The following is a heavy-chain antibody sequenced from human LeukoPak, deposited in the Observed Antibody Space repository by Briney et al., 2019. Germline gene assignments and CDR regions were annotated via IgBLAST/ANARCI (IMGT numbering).Heavy chain of an antibody. J-gene: IGHJ4*02. Sequence: GGSLRLSCAASGFTFSNYWMTWVRQAPGKGLEWVGRIKSKTDGGTADYAAPVKGRFTISRDDSKNTLYLQMNSLKTEDTAVYYCTAVGGSTTYFDYWGQGTLVTVSS. V-gene: IGHV3-15*01. CDR2: IKSKTDGGTA. CDR3: TAVGGSTTYFDY. CDR1: GFTFSNYW. D-gene: IGHD1-26*01.